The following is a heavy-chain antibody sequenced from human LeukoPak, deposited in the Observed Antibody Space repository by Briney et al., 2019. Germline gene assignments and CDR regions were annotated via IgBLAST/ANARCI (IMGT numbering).Heavy chain of an antibody. D-gene: IGHD1-26*01. Sequence: SETLSLTCTVFGGSISSHYWSWIRQPPGKGLEWIGYIYYSGSTNYNPSLKSRVTISVDTSKSQFSLNLTSMTAADTAVYYCARGGGSFDYWGQGTLVTVSS. CDR2: IYYSGST. CDR3: ARGGGSFDY. V-gene: IGHV4-59*11. J-gene: IGHJ4*02. CDR1: GGSISSHY.